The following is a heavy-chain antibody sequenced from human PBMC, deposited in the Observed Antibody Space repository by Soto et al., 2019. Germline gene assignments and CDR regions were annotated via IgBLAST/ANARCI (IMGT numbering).Heavy chain of an antibody. D-gene: IGHD6-13*01. CDR2: INPNSGGT. CDR3: ASDRTFAASSFDY. Sequence: ASVKVSCNASGYTFTGYYMHWVRQAPGQGLEWMGWINPNSGGTNYAQKFQGRVTMTRDTSISTAYMELSRLRSDDTAVYYCASDRTFAASSFDYWGQGXLVTVSS. V-gene: IGHV1-2*02. CDR1: GYTFTGYY. J-gene: IGHJ4*02.